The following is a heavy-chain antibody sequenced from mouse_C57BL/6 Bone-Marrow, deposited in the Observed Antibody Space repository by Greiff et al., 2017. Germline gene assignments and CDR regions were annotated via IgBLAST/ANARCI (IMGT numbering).Heavy chain of an antibody. V-gene: IGHV8-8*01. CDR3: ARMDYYGSSSFAY. J-gene: IGHJ3*01. D-gene: IGHD1-1*01. CDR2: IWWDDDK. CDR1: GFSLSTFGMG. Sequence: QVQLKESGPGILQPSQTLSLTCSFSGFSLSTFGMGVGWIRQPSGKGLEWLAHIWWDDDKYYNPALKSRLTISKDTSKNQVFLKIANVDTADTATYYCARMDYYGSSSFAYWGQGTLVTVSA.